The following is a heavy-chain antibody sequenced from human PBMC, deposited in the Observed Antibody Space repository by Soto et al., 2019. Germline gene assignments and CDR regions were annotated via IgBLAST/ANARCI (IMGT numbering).Heavy chain of an antibody. CDR3: AKVQEFCGFNCYIVDS. J-gene: IGHJ4*02. CDR1: GFTFSNSA. D-gene: IGHD2-21*02. CDR2: IRSSGGHT. V-gene: IGHV3-23*01. Sequence: GGSLRLSCVASGFTFSNSAMSWVRHVPGKGLEWAAGIRSSGGHTNYADFVKGRFTISRDNSKDTLYLQMNSLRAEDTALYYCAKVQEFCGFNCYIVDSWGQGVLVTVSS.